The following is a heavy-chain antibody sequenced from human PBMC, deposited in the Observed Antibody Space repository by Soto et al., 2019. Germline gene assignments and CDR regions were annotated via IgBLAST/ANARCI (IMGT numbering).Heavy chain of an antibody. CDR3: ARIPVDTYMINGVDP. CDR2: IYYGGST. V-gene: IGHV4-61*08. D-gene: IGHD3-16*01. Sequence: QVQLQESGPGLVKPSETLSLTCTVSGGSVSSGDYYWSWIRQPPGKGLEWIGYIYYGGSTNHNPSLKSRVSISVDTSKNQFSLKLNSVTAADTAVYYCARIPVDTYMINGVDPWGQGTLVTVSS. CDR1: GGSVSSGDYY. J-gene: IGHJ5*02.